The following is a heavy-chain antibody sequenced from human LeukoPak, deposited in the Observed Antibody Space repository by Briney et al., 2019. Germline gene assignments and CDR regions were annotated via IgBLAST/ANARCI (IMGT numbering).Heavy chain of an antibody. CDR2: IYYSGST. J-gene: IGHJ3*02. Sequence: SETLSLTCTVSGGSFSSYYWSWIRQPPGKGLEYIGYIYYSGSTNCNPSLKSRVTISVDTSKNQFSLKLNSVTAADTGVYYCARETSSSSFFGAFDMWGQGTMVTVSS. V-gene: IGHV4-59*01. D-gene: IGHD6-6*01. CDR3: ARETSSSSFFGAFDM. CDR1: GGSFSSYY.